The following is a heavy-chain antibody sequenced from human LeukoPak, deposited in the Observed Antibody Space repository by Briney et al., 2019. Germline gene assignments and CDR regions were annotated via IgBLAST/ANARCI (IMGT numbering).Heavy chain of an antibody. CDR3: ARDHELLLDY. D-gene: IGHD1-26*01. V-gene: IGHV4-61*01. CDR1: GGSVSSGSYY. CDR2: IYYSGST. Sequence: SETLSLTCTVSGGSVSSGSYYWRWIRQPPGKGLEWIGYIYYSGSTNYNPSLKSRVTISVDTSKNQFSLKLSSVTAADTAVYYCARDHELLLDYWGQGTLVTVSS. J-gene: IGHJ4*02.